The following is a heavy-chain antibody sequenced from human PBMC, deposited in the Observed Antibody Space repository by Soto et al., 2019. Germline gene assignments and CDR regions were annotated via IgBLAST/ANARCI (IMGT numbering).Heavy chain of an antibody. CDR2: IDWDDDK. J-gene: IGHJ6*02. D-gene: IGHD3-3*01. CDR3: ALDYDFWSGYSLQPQDYYGMDV. Sequence: ESGPTLVNPTKTLTLTCTLSAFSLSTSGMCVSWIRQPPGKALEWLALIDWDDDKYYSTSLKTRLTISKDTSKNQVVLTMTNMDPVDTATYYCALDYDFWSGYSLQPQDYYGMDVWGQGTTVTVSS. V-gene: IGHV2-70*01. CDR1: AFSLSTSGMC.